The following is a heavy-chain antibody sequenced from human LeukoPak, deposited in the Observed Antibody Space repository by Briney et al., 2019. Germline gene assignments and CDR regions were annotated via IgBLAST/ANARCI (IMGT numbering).Heavy chain of an antibody. CDR3: ARDRSVAAAGAFDI. CDR1: GFKFSDRY. V-gene: IGHV3-23*01. CDR2: ISGSGGST. J-gene: IGHJ3*02. D-gene: IGHD6-13*01. Sequence: PGGSQRLSCAASGFKFSDRYIDWVRQAPGKGLEWVSAISGSGGSTFYADSVKGRFTISRDNSKNTLYLQMNSLRAEDTAVYYCARDRSVAAAGAFDIWGQGTMVTVSS.